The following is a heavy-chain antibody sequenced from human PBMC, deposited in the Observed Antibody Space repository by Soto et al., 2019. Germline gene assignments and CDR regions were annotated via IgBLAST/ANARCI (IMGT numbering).Heavy chain of an antibody. D-gene: IGHD2-15*01. CDR1: GFAFSDYY. CDR3: ARAVSRICFEYFQD. J-gene: IGHJ1*01. CDR2: ISPRGVAI. Sequence: QVHLVESGGGLVKPGGSLRLSCAASGFAFSDYYMSWIRHAPGKGLEWISYISPRGVAIYYADSVEGRFTISRDNVKNSLSQTMTSLTADDKSADYCARAVSRICFEYFQDWGPGTLVIVSS. V-gene: IGHV3-11*01.